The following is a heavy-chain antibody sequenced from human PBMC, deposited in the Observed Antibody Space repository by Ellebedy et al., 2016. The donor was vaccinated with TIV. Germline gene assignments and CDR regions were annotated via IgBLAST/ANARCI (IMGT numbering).Heavy chain of an antibody. CDR1: GYTFTSYG. CDR3: AATMVRGVRAPFDY. Sequence: SVKVSCXASGYTFTSYGISWVRQAPGQGLEWMGRIIPILGIANYAQKFQGRVTITADKSTSTAYMELSSLRSEDTAVYYCAATMVRGVRAPFDYWGQGTLVTVSS. CDR2: IIPILGIA. J-gene: IGHJ4*02. V-gene: IGHV1-69*04. D-gene: IGHD3-10*01.